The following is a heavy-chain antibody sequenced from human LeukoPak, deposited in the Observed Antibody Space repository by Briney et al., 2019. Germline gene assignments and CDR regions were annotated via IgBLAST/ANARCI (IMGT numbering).Heavy chain of an antibody. D-gene: IGHD1-26*01. V-gene: IGHV3-74*01. CDR1: GFVFSRFW. J-gene: IGHJ1*01. CDR3: ARDLGGIAGS. CDR2: LNEDGGIT. Sequence: GGSLRLSCAASGFVFSRFWMHWVRHVPGKGLEWVSRLNEDGGITTYADSVQGRFIISRDNSKNTLYLQMYSLRAEDTALYYCARDLGGIAGSWGQGTWVTVSS.